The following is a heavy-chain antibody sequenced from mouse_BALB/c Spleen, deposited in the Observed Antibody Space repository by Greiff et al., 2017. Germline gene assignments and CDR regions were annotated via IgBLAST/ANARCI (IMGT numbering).Heavy chain of an antibody. J-gene: IGHJ4*01. CDR2: ISSGSSTI. CDR1: GFTFSSFG. Sequence: EVNLVESGGGLVQPGGSRKLSCAASGFTFSSFGMHWVRQAPEKGLEWVAYISSGSSTIYYADTVKGRFTISRDNPKNTLFLQMTSLRSEDTAMYYCARDPHYYGSSPYAMDYWGQGTSVTVSS. CDR3: ARDPHYYGSSPYAMDY. D-gene: IGHD1-1*01. V-gene: IGHV5-17*02.